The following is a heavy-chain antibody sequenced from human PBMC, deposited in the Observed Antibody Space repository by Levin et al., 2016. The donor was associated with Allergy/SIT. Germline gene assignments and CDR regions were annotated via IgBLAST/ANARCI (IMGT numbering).Heavy chain of an antibody. CDR3: AREGPLIAAAGNYYYYGMDV. CDR2: INHSGST. V-gene: IGHV4-61*01. CDR1: GGSVSSGSYY. Sequence: SETLSLTCTVSGGSVSSGSYYWSWIRQPPGKGLEWIGEINHSGSTNYNPSLKSRVTISVDTSKNQFSLKLSSVTAADTAVYYCAREGPLIAAAGNYYYYGMDVWGQGTTVTVSS. J-gene: IGHJ6*02. D-gene: IGHD6-13*01.